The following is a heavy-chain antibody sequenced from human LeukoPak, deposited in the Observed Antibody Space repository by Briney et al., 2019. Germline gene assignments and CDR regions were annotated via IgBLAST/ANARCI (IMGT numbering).Heavy chain of an antibody. J-gene: IGHJ4*02. V-gene: IGHV3-30*04. CDR3: ARPTRGTLRFTELDY. D-gene: IGHD5/OR15-5a*01. CDR2: ISHDGKSK. CDR1: GLTFNTYS. Sequence: GGSLRLSCAASGLTFNTYSMHWVRQAPGKGLEWVATISHDGKSKNYADSVKGRFTISRDNSKNTLFLQMNSLRTADTAVYYCARPTRGTLRFTELDYCGQGTLVTVSS.